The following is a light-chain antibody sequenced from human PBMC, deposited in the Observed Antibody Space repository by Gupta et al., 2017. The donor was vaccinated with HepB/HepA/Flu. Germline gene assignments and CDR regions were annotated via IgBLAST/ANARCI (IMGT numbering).Light chain of an antibody. CDR3: GAEHQRV. J-gene: IGLJ2*01. Sequence: QPVLTQPPSASASLGASVTLTCTLSSGYSNYKVDWYQQRPGKGPRFVMRVGTGGIVGSKGDGIPDRFSVLGSGLNRYLTIKNIQEEDESDYHCGAEHQRVFGGGTKLTVL. V-gene: IGLV9-49*01. CDR2: VGTGGIVG. CDR1: SGYSNYK.